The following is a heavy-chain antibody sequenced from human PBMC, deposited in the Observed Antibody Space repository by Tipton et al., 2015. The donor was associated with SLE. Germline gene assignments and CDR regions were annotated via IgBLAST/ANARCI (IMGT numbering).Heavy chain of an antibody. Sequence: SLRLSCAASGFTFSSYAMHWVRQAPGKGLEWVSAISGRGGSTYYADSVKGRFTISRDNSKNTLYLQMNSLRAEDTAVYYCVKDKVTVYYYGMDVWGQGTTVTVSS. V-gene: IGHV3-23*01. J-gene: IGHJ6*02. CDR2: ISGRGGST. CDR1: GFTFSSYA. D-gene: IGHD4-23*01. CDR3: VKDKVTVYYYGMDV.